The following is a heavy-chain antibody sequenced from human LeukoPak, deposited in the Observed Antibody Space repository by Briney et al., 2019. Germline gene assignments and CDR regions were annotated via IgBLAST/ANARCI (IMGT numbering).Heavy chain of an antibody. D-gene: IGHD3-22*01. CDR3: ARDMSYDSSAYHHYYFDY. CDR2: IRCNSRTI. J-gene: IGHJ4*02. CDR1: GFTFSDYY. Sequence: GGSLRLSCAASGFTFSDYYMNWIRQAPGKGLEWVSYIRCNSRTISYADSVKGRFTISRDNAKNALFLQMNSLRAEDTAVYYCARDMSYDSSAYHHYYFDYWGQGTLVTVSS. V-gene: IGHV3-11*01.